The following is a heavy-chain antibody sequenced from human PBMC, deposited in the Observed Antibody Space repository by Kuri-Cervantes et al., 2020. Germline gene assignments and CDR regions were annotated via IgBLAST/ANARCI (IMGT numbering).Heavy chain of an antibody. CDR1: GGSFSDYY. CDR3: ARGNGYYGSGSYYNTGKLEFDP. J-gene: IGHJ5*02. CDR2: IYYSGST. D-gene: IGHD3-10*01. Sequence: SQTLSLTCAVYGGSFSDYYWSWIRLPPGKGLEWIGYIYYSGSTKYNPSLKSRVTMSLDASKNQFSLRLSSVTAADTAVYYCARGNGYYGSGSYYNTGKLEFDPWGQGTLVTVSS. V-gene: IGHV4-59*01.